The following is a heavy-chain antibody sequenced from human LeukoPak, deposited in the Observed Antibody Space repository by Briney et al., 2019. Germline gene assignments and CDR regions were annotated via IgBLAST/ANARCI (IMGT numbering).Heavy chain of an antibody. CDR3: AKFDIPDAVDAFDI. CDR2: ISSSSTTI. J-gene: IGHJ3*02. Sequence: GGSLRLSCADSGFTFSRFSMNWVRQAPGKGLEWVSYISSSSTTIYYADSVKGRFTISRDNSKNTLYLQMNSLRAEDTAVYYCAKFDIPDAVDAFDIWGQGTMVTVSS. CDR1: GFTFSRFS. D-gene: IGHD2-2*01. V-gene: IGHV3-48*01.